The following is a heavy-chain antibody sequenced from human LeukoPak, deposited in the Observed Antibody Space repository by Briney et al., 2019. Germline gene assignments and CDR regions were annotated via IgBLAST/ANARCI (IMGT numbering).Heavy chain of an antibody. CDR2: IYPGDSDT. J-gene: IGHJ5*02. D-gene: IGHD2-2*01. CDR3: ARLRDIVVVPAAIVGFDP. CDR1: GYSFTSYW. Sequence: GESLKISCKGSGYSFTSYWIGWVRQMPGKGLEWMGIIYPGDSDTRYSPSFQGQVTISADKSISTAYLQWSSLKAPDTAMYYCARLRDIVVVPAAIVGFDPWGQGTLVTVSS. V-gene: IGHV5-51*01.